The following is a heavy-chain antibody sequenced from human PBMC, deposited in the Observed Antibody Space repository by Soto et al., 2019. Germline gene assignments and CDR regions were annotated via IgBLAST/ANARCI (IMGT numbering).Heavy chain of an antibody. CDR1: GGSISSSNW. V-gene: IGHV4-4*03. CDR2: IYHRGNT. D-gene: IGHD6-19*01. J-gene: IGHJ4*02. Sequence: PEILSLTCAVSGGSISSSNWWSWVRQPPGKELEWIGEIYHRGNTNYNPSLKSRFTISIDKSKNQSSLKLSTVTAADTAVYYCARARSGYSSAWREFDYWGQGTLVTVSS. CDR3: ARARSGYSSAWREFDY.